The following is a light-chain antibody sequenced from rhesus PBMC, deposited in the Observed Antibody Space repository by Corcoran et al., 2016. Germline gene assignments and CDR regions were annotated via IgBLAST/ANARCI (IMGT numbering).Light chain of an antibody. CDR3: MQYTHIPWT. V-gene: IGKV2-86*01. J-gene: IGKJ1*01. CDR2: EVS. CDR1: QSLLDSEDGNTY. Sequence: DIVMTQTPLSLPVTPGEPASISCRSSQSLLDSEDGNTYLDWYLQKPCQSQQPLIYEVSNRACVIPDRFSGRGEETDFTLKISRVEAEEFGGYYGMQYTHIPWTFGQGTKVEIK.